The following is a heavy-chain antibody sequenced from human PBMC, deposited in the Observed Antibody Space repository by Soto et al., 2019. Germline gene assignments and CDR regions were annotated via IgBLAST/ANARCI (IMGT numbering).Heavy chain of an antibody. CDR2: INHSGST. CDR3: AARELDTAMVLDY. J-gene: IGHJ4*02. Sequence: SETLSLTCAVYGGSFSGYYWSWIRQPPGKGLEWIGEINHSGSTNYNPSLKSRVTISVDTSKNQFSLKLSSVTAADTAVYYCAARELDTAMVLDYWGQGTLVTVSS. D-gene: IGHD5-18*01. CDR1: GGSFSGYY. V-gene: IGHV4-34*01.